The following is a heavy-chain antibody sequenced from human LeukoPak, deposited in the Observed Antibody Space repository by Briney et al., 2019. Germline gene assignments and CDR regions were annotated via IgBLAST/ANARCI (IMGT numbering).Heavy chain of an antibody. CDR3: AGDSNWPFDY. J-gene: IGHJ4*02. D-gene: IGHD7-27*01. CDR2: INSGSGNI. CDR1: GFAFSSYS. V-gene: IGHV3-48*02. Sequence: GGSLRLSCVASGFAFSSYSMNWVRQAPGKGLEWVSYINSGSGNIHYADSVKGRFTISRDNAKNSLYLQMNSLRDDDTAVYYCAGDSNWPFDYWGQGTLVTVSS.